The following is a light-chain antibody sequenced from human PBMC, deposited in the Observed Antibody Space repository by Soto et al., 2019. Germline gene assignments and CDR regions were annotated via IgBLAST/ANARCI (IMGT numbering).Light chain of an antibody. V-gene: IGKV3-15*01. Sequence: EIVMTQSPATLSVSPGDRATLSCRASQRVSSNLAWYQQKPGQAPRLLIYGASTRATGIPARFSGSGSGTEFNLTISSLQSEDFEFYYCQQYNNWPPMYTFGQGTKLEIK. CDR2: GAS. J-gene: IGKJ2*01. CDR1: QRVSSN. CDR3: QQYNNWPPMYT.